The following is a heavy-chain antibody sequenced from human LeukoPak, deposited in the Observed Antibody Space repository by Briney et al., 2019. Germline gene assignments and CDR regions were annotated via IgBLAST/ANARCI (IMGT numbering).Heavy chain of an antibody. CDR3: ARGDYMVRGVIITGYYYMDV. CDR2: IIPIFGTA. D-gene: IGHD3-10*01. V-gene: IGHV1-69*13. J-gene: IGHJ6*03. CDR1: GGTFSSYA. Sequence: GASVKVSCKASGGTFSSYAISWVRQAPGQGLEWMGGIIPIFGTANYAQKFQGRVTITADESTSTAYMELSSLRSEDTAVYYCARGDYMVRGVIITGYYYMDVWGKGTTVTVSS.